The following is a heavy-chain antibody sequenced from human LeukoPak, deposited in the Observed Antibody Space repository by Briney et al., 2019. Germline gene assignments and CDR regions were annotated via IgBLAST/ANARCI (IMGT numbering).Heavy chain of an antibody. Sequence: ASVKVSCKASGYTFTSYGISWVRQAPGQGLEWMGWISAYNGNTNYAQKLQGRVTMTTDTSTSTAYMELRSLRSDDTAVYYCARDYYCSSGKGGGAFDIWGQGTMVTVSS. CDR3: ARDYYCSSGKGGGAFDI. V-gene: IGHV1-18*01. CDR2: ISAYNGNT. CDR1: GYTFTSYG. D-gene: IGHD2-15*01. J-gene: IGHJ3*02.